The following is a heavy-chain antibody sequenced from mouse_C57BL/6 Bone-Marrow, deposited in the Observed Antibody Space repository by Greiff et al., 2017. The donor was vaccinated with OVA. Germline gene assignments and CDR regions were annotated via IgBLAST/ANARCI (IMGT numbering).Heavy chain of an antibody. J-gene: IGHJ2*01. D-gene: IGHD2-2*01. CDR2: IYPGSGST. CDR1: GYTFTSYW. V-gene: IGHV1-55*01. CDR3: ALRGYYGYGAGPYFDY. Sequence: VQLQQPGAELVKPGASVKMSCKASGYTFTSYWITWVKQRPGQGLEWIGDIYPGSGSTNYNEKFKSKATLPVDTSSSTAYMQLSSLTSEDSAVYYCALRGYYGYGAGPYFDYWGQGTTLTVSS.